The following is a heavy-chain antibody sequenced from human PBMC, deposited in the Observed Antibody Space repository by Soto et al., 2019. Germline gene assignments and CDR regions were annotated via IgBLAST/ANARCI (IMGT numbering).Heavy chain of an antibody. CDR2: IKQDGTET. D-gene: IGHD3-22*01. V-gene: IGHV3-7*01. CDR1: GFVFSSFW. J-gene: IGHJ6*02. CDR3: ARVVVVIPPGYYYAMDV. Sequence: GGSLRLSCATSGFVFSSFWLSWVRQAPGKGLEWVANIKQDGTETYYVDSVKGRLTISRDNGKNSLFLQMNSLRDEDTAVYYCARVVVVIPPGYYYAMDVWGQGTTVTVS.